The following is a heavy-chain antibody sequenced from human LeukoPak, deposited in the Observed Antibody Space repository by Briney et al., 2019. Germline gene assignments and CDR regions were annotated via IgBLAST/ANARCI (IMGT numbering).Heavy chain of an antibody. CDR3: ARSFRSSGSENFDY. J-gene: IGHJ4*02. D-gene: IGHD3-10*01. V-gene: IGHV3-74*01. CDR2: INSDGSST. Sequence: GGSLRLSCAASGFTCSSYWMHWVRQAPGKGLVWVSRINSDGSSTSYADSVKGRFTISRDNAKNTLYLQMSSLRAEDTAVYYCARSFRSSGSENFDYWGQGTLVTVSS. CDR1: GFTCSSYW.